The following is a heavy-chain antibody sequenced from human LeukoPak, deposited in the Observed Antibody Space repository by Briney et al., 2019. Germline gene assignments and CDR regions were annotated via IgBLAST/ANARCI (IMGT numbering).Heavy chain of an antibody. Sequence: SETLSLTCSVSGDSVSRSDSYWDWIRQPPGKGLEWIGTIYHSGRTYYSPSLKSRVTMSVDPSNNQFSLNLRSVTAADTAVYYCARRRYYDGSGYLEWGQGTLLSVSS. D-gene: IGHD3-22*01. J-gene: IGHJ1*01. CDR3: ARRRYYDGSGYLE. CDR1: GDSVSRSDSY. V-gene: IGHV4-39*01. CDR2: IYHSGRT.